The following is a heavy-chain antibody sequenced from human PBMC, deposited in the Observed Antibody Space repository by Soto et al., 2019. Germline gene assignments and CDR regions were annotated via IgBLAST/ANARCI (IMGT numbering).Heavy chain of an antibody. D-gene: IGHD4-17*01. CDR3: ARDYVDYGDYANDY. J-gene: IGHJ4*02. V-gene: IGHV1-18*01. CDR1: GYTFTSYG. CDR2: ISAYNGNT. Sequence: GASVKVSCKASGYTFTSYGISWVRQAPGQGLEWMGWISAYNGNTNYAQKLQGRVTMTTDTSTGTAYMELRSLRSDDTAVYYCARDYVDYGDYANDYWGQGTLVTVSS.